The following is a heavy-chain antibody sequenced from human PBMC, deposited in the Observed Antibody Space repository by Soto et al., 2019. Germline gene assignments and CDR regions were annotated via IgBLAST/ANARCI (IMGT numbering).Heavy chain of an antibody. V-gene: IGHV1-69*04. CDR2: TIPILGIV. Sequence: SVKISCKASGGTFSIYSITWLRQTPGQGLEWMGRTIPILGIVNYAQKFQGRVMITADKSTSTAYMELSSLRSEDTALYYCARDQTERLWFGENDAFDIWGQGTMVTVSS. D-gene: IGHD3-10*01. CDR1: GGTFSIYS. CDR3: ARDQTERLWFGENDAFDI. J-gene: IGHJ3*02.